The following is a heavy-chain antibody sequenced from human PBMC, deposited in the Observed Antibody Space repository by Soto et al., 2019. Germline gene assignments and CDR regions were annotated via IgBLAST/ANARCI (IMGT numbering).Heavy chain of an antibody. CDR2: IYHTGNA. V-gene: IGHV4-39*01. J-gene: IGHJ4*02. CDR1: GGSISNGRFY. Sequence: SESLSLTCSVSGGSISNGRFYWAWIRQPPGEALEWIGSIYHTGNAYYNPSLKSRVTISVDTSKNQFSLKLTSVTAADAALYYCARTLGPHVTGYVDSDYRWTIDQWGRGTLVTVSS. D-gene: IGHD4-4*01. CDR3: ARTLGPHVTGYVDSDYRWTIDQ.